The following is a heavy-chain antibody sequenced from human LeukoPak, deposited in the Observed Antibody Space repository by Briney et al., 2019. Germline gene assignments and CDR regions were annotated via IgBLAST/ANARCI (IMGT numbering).Heavy chain of an antibody. V-gene: IGHV3-72*01. J-gene: IGHJ4*02. CDR1: GFTFSDHY. Sequence: GGSLRLSCAASGFTFSDHYMDWVRQAPGKGLEWVGRTRNKGNSNTTEYAASVKGRLTISRDDSKNSLYLQMNSLKTEDTAVYYCARAPYGDYGYYFDYWGQGTLVTVSS. CDR2: TRNKGNSNTT. CDR3: ARAPYGDYGYYFDY. D-gene: IGHD4-17*01.